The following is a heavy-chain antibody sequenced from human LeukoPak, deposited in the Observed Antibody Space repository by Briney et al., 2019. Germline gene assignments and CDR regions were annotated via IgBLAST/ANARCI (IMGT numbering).Heavy chain of an antibody. CDR1: AGSISSYY. Sequence: PSETLSLSCTVSAGSISSYYWCWIRQPPGKGLEWIGYIYYSGSTNYNPSLKSRVTISVDTSKNQFSLKLSSVTAADTAVYYCASIVATIKNWYFDLWGRGTLVTVSS. V-gene: IGHV4-59*01. J-gene: IGHJ2*01. CDR2: IYYSGST. D-gene: IGHD5-12*01. CDR3: ASIVATIKNWYFDL.